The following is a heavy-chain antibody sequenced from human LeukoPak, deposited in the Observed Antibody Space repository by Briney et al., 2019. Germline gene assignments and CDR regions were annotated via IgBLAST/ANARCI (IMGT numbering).Heavy chain of an antibody. CDR1: GFIVSSNY. CDR2: IYSGGST. Sequence: GGSLRLSCAASGFIVSSNYMSWVRQAPGKGLEWVSGIYSGGSTYYADSVKGRFNISRDNSKNTLYLQMNSLRAEDTAVYYCARDSEQQQLDYYYYGMDVWGQGTAVTVSS. CDR3: ARDSEQQQLDYYYYGMDV. J-gene: IGHJ6*02. D-gene: IGHD6-13*01. V-gene: IGHV3-53*01.